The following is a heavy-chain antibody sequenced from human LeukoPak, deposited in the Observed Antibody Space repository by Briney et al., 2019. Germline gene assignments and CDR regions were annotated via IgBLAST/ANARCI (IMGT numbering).Heavy chain of an antibody. CDR3: AKGDYYDSSGYAY. J-gene: IGHJ4*02. Sequence: PGGSLRLSCAASGFTFSSYAMSWVRQAPGKGLEWVSDISGSGGSTYYADSVKGQFTISRDNSKNTLYLQMNSLRAEDTAVYYCAKGDYYDSSGYAYWGQGTLVTVSS. CDR1: GFTFSSYA. CDR2: ISGSGGST. D-gene: IGHD3-22*01. V-gene: IGHV3-23*01.